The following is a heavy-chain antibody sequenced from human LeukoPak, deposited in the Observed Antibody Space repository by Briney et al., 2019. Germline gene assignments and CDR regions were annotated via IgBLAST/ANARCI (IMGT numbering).Heavy chain of an antibody. CDR1: GYIFTSYN. CDR2: INPSGGST. J-gene: IGHJ4*01. D-gene: IGHD4-11*01. Sequence: ASVKVSCKASGYIFTSYNMHWVRQAPGQGLEWMGIINPSGGSTSYAQKFQGRVTMTRDTSTSTVYMELSSLRSEDTAVYYCARDSSNWAFDYWGHGTLVTVSS. CDR3: ARDSSNWAFDY. V-gene: IGHV1-46*01.